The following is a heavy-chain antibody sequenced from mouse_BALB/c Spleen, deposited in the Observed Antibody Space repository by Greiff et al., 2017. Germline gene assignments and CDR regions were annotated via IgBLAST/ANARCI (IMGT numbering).Heavy chain of an antibody. Sequence: EVQLQESGPGLVKPSQSLSLTCTVTGYSITSDYAWNWIRQFPGNKLEWMGYISYSGSTSYNPSLKSRISITRDTSKNQFFLQLNSVTTEDTATYYCARFITTGRGYFDYWGQGTTLTVSS. V-gene: IGHV3-2*02. CDR3: ARFITTGRGYFDY. J-gene: IGHJ2*01. CDR2: ISYSGST. CDR1: GYSITSDYA. D-gene: IGHD1-2*01.